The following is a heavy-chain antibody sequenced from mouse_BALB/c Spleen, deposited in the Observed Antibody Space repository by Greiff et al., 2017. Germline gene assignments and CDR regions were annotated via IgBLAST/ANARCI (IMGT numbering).Heavy chain of an antibody. V-gene: IGHV5-17*02. D-gene: IGHD2-2*01. CDR1: GFTFSRFG. Sequence: EVKLMESGGGLVQPGGSRKLSCAASGFTFSRFGMHWVRQAPEKGLEWVAYISSGSSTIYYADTVKGRFTISRDNPKNTLFLQMTSLRSEDTAMYYCARSYGYGAMDYWGQGTSVTVSS. CDR3: ARSYGYGAMDY. J-gene: IGHJ4*01. CDR2: ISSGSSTI.